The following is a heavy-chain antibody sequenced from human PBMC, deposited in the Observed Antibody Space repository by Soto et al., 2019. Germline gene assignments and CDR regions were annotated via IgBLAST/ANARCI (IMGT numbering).Heavy chain of an antibody. CDR1: TYNFSNYW. V-gene: IGHV3-7*01. CDR3: AHLSGE. D-gene: IGHD3-10*01. J-gene: IGHJ4*02. CDR2: MNQDGTKK. Sequence: EVQLVESGGGMVQQGGSLRLSCVGGPTYNFSNYWMSWVRQVPGRGLEWVANMNQDGTKKYYVGTVKGRFTISRDNAKKSVFLQMNSLRVDDTAVYYCAHLSGEWGRGSLVAVSS.